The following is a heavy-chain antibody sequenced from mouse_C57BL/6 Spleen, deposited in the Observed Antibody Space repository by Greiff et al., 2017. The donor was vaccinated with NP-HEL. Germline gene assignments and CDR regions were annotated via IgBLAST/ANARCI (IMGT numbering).Heavy chain of an antibody. CDR3: TRKEYYGSSYWDDY. Sequence: VQLQQSGAELVRPGASVTLSCKASGYTFTDYDMHWVKQTPVHGLEWIGAIDPETGGTAYNQKFKGKAILTADKSSSTAYMELRSLTSEDSAVYYCTRKEYYGSSYWDDYWGQGTTLTVSS. CDR2: IDPETGGT. D-gene: IGHD1-1*01. V-gene: IGHV1-15*01. J-gene: IGHJ2*01. CDR1: GYTFTDYD.